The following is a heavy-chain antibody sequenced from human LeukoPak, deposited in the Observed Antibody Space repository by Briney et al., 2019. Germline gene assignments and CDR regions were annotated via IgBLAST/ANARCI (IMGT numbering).Heavy chain of an antibody. CDR3: AELGITMIGGV. CDR1: GFTFSSFG. J-gene: IGHJ6*04. CDR2: ISSSGSTI. Sequence: GGSLRLSCAASGFTFSSFGVTWVRQAPGKGLEWVSYISSSGSTIYYADSVKGRFTISRDNAKNSLYLQMNSLRAEDTAVYYCAELGITMIGGVWGKGTTVTISS. D-gene: IGHD3-10*02. V-gene: IGHV3-48*04.